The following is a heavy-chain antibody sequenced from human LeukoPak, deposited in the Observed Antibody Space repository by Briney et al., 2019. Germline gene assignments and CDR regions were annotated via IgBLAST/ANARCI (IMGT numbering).Heavy chain of an antibody. CDR2: ITSGDGSP. CDR1: GFTFGTSA. Sequence: GGSLRLSCAASGFTFGTSAMSWVRQTPEKGLEWVSTITSGDGSPYYADSVKGRFTISRDNSSNMLYLQMNSLRAEDTAVYYCTKRGAYYVDYWGRGIPVTVSS. V-gene: IGHV3-23*01. D-gene: IGHD3-16*01. CDR3: TKRGAYYVDY. J-gene: IGHJ4*02.